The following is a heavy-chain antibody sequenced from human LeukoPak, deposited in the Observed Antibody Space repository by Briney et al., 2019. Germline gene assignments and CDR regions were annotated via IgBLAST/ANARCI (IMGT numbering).Heavy chain of an antibody. CDR3: ARDTPGLLWFGELLFLLPDY. CDR2: ISYDGSNK. D-gene: IGHD3-10*01. V-gene: IGHV3-30-3*01. CDR1: GFTFSSYA. J-gene: IGHJ4*02. Sequence: GRSLRLSCAASGFTFSSYAMHWVRQAPGKGLEWVAVISYDGSNKYYADSVKGRFTISRDNSKNTLYLQMNSLRAEDTAVYYYARDTPGLLWFGELLFLLPDYWGQGTLVTVSS.